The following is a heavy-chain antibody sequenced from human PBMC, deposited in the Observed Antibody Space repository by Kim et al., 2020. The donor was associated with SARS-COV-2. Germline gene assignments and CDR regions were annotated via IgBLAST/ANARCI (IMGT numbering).Heavy chain of an antibody. CDR1: GLIVSGNY. CDR3: ARDYYGSGSYFGLNYYYGMDV. J-gene: IGHJ6*02. D-gene: IGHD3-10*01. V-gene: IGHV3-66*01. Sequence: GGSLRLSCAASGLIVSGNYMSWVRQAPGKGLEWVSVIYSDGSTSYIDSVKGRFTISRDNAKNSLYLQMNSLRAEDTAVYYCARDYYGSGSYFGLNYYYGMDVWGQGTTVTVSS. CDR2: IYSDGST.